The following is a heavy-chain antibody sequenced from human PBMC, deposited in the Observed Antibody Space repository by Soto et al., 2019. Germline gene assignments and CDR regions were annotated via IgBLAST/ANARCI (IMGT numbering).Heavy chain of an antibody. CDR1: GDSISSYY. J-gene: IGHJ5*02. CDR3: ARGVATIGP. CDR2: IYYSGST. Sequence: QVQLQESGPRLVKPSETLSLTCTVSGDSISSYYWSWIRQPPGKRLEWIGYIYYSGSTNYNPSLKSRVTISVDTPKNQFSLKLTSVTAADTAVYYCARGVATIGPWGQGTLVTVSS. D-gene: IGHD5-12*01. V-gene: IGHV4-59*01.